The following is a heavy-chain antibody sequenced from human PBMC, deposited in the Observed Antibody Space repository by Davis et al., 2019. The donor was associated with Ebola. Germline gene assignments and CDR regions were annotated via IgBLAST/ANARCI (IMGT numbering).Heavy chain of an antibody. D-gene: IGHD6-19*01. V-gene: IGHV3-53*05. CDR1: GFTFSRYW. CDR2: IYDQST. Sequence: GGSLRLSCAASGFTFSRYWMSWVRQAPGKGLEWVSVIYDQSTAYADSVRGRFIISRDKSNNTLYLEMNSLRVDDTAVYYCATTQWLREFDNWGQGTLVTVSS. CDR3: ATTQWLREFDN. J-gene: IGHJ4*02.